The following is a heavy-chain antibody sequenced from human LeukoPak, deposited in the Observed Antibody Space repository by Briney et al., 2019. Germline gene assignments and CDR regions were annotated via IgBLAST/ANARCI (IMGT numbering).Heavy chain of an antibody. Sequence: SETLSLTCTVSGGSISSSSYYWGWIRQPPGKGLEWIGSTYYSGSTYYNPSLKSRVTISVDTSKNQFSLKLSSVTAADTAVYYCASGGEVDPGYYGMDVWGQGTTVTVSS. CDR2: TYYSGST. J-gene: IGHJ6*02. CDR1: GGSISSSSYY. CDR3: ASGGEVDPGYYGMDV. D-gene: IGHD3-10*01. V-gene: IGHV4-39*07.